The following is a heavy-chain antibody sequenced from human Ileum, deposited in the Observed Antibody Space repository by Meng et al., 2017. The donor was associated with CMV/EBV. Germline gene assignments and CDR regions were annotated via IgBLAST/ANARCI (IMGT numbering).Heavy chain of an antibody. CDR3: AREVYYSDSHGIDY. CDR1: GFKFNSYG. CDR2: VSAYNGNT. J-gene: IGHJ4*02. D-gene: IGHD3-22*01. Sequence: SGFKFNSYGVSWVRQAPGQGLEWVGWVSAYNGNTNYAQKFQGRVTMTMDTSANAAYMDLRSLRSDDTAVYYCAREVYYSDSHGIDYWGQGTLVTVSS. V-gene: IGHV1-18*01.